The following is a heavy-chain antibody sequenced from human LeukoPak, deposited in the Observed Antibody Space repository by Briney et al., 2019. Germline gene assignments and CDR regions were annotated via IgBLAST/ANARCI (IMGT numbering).Heavy chain of an antibody. CDR3: ARDGFGGNSFSCDY. CDR1: GGTFISYA. CDR2: IIPIFGTA. J-gene: IGHJ4*02. Sequence: GASVKVSCKASGGTFISYAISWVRQAPGQGLEWMGGIIPIFGTANYAQKFQGRVTITADESTSTAYMELSSLRSEDTAVYYCARDGFGGNSFSCDYWGQGTLVTVSS. D-gene: IGHD4-23*01. V-gene: IGHV1-69*13.